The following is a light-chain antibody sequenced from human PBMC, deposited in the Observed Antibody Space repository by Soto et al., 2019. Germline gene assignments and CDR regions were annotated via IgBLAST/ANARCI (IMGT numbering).Light chain of an antibody. Sequence: DIQMTQSPSTLSASVGDRVTITCRASQSISNWLAWYQQKPGKAPKLLIYKASNLEGGVPSRFSGSGSGTEFTLTISSLQPDDFATYYCQQYNTYSWTFGQGTKV. J-gene: IGKJ1*01. V-gene: IGKV1-5*03. CDR1: QSISNW. CDR2: KAS. CDR3: QQYNTYSWT.